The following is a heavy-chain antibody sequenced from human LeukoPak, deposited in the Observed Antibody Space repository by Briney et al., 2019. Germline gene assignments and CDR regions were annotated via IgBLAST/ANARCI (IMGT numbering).Heavy chain of an antibody. J-gene: IGHJ3*02. V-gene: IGHV4-39*07. CDR3: ARSGPAAGRPDAFDI. Sequence: SETLSLTCTLSGGSVSSSSFYWGWIRQPPGKGLECIGTIYYSGITYYSSSLKSRVTIPVDTSKNQFSLKLSSVTAADTAVYFCARSGPAAGRPDAFDIWGQGTLVTVSS. D-gene: IGHD2-2*01. CDR2: IYYSGIT. CDR1: GGSVSSSSFY.